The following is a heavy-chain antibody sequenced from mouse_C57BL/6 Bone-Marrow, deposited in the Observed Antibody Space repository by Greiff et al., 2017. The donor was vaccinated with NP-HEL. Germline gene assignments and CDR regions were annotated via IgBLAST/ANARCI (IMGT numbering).Heavy chain of an antibody. Sequence: VQLQQPGAELVKPGASVKLSCKASGYTFTSYWMHWVKQRPGQGLEWIGMIHPNSGSTNYNEKFKSKATLTADKSSSTAYMQLSSLTSEDSAVYYCASRDGYPYAMDYWGQGTSVTVSS. CDR3: ASRDGYPYAMDY. CDR1: GYTFTSYW. CDR2: IHPNSGST. V-gene: IGHV1-64*01. J-gene: IGHJ4*01. D-gene: IGHD2-3*01.